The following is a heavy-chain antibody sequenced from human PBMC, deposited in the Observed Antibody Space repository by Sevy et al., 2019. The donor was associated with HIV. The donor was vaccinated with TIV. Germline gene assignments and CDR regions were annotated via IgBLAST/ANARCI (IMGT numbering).Heavy chain of an antibody. CDR3: TKLSMIVVVTSYFDF. D-gene: IGHD3-22*01. CDR1: EFTFSSYA. J-gene: IGHJ4*02. V-gene: IGHV3-23*01. CDR2: ISGSGLTT. Sequence: GGSLRLSCAASEFTFSSYAMSWVRQAPGKGLEWVSGISGSGLTTYYADSVKGRFTISRDNSKNTVYLEMNSLRVDDTAIYYCTKLSMIVVVTSYFDFWGLGTLVTVSS.